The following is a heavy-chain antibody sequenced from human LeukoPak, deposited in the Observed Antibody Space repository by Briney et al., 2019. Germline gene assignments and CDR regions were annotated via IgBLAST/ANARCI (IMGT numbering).Heavy chain of an antibody. V-gene: IGHV4-59*05. CDR1: GGSSSTYY. CDR2: IYYSGST. D-gene: IGHD6-19*01. J-gene: IGHJ1*01. Sequence: NPSEALSLTCSVSGGSSSTYYWSWIRQPPGKGLEWIGSIYYSGSTYYNPSLKSRVTISVDTSKNQFSLKLSSVTAADTAVYYCARVDSGSACASWGQGILVTVSS. CDR3: ARVDSGSACAS.